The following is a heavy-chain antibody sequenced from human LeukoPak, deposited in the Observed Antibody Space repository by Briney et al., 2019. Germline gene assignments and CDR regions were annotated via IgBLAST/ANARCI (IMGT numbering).Heavy chain of an antibody. Sequence: GGSLRLSCAASGFTFSSYGMHWVRQAPGKGLEWVAVIWYDGSNKYYADSVKGQFTISRDNSKNTLYLQMNSLRAEDTAVYYCARDRGGSYGRDAFDIWGQGTMVTVSS. J-gene: IGHJ3*02. CDR2: IWYDGSNK. D-gene: IGHD1-26*01. CDR3: ARDRGGSYGRDAFDI. V-gene: IGHV3-33*01. CDR1: GFTFSSYG.